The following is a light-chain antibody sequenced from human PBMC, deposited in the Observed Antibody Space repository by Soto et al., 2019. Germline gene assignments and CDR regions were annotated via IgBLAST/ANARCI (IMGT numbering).Light chain of an antibody. Sequence: QSVLTQPPSASGSPGQSVTISCTGTSSDVGGYNYVSWYQQHPGRAPRLMIYEVNERPSGVSNRFSGSKSGNTASLTISGLQAEDEADYYCCSYAGSSSYVFGTGTKVTVL. V-gene: IGLV2-23*02. J-gene: IGLJ1*01. CDR1: SSDVGGYNY. CDR3: CSYAGSSSYV. CDR2: EVN.